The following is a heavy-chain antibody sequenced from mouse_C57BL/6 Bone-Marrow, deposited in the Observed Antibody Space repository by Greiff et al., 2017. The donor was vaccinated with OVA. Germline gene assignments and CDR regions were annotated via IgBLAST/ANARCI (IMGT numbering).Heavy chain of an antibody. D-gene: IGHD1-1*01. J-gene: IGHJ1*03. CDR2: ISNGGGST. CDR1: GFTFSDYY. CDR3: ARHAGSTWYFDV. V-gene: IGHV5-12*01. Sequence: EVQLVESGGGLVQPGGSLKLSCAASGFTFSDYYMYWVRQTPEKRLEWVAYISNGGGSTYYPDTVKGRFTISRDNAKNTLYLQMSRLKSEDTAMYYCARHAGSTWYFDVWGTGTTVTVSS.